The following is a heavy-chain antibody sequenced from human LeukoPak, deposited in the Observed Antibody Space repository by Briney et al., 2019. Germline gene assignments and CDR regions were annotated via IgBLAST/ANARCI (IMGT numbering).Heavy chain of an antibody. Sequence: ASVEVSCKASGYTFTSYYMHWVRQAPGQGLEWMGIINPSSGSTSYAQKFQGRVTMTRDTSTSTVYMELSSLRSEDTAVYYCARGSLLTGYYIGWGQGTLVTVSS. CDR2: INPSSGST. CDR3: ARGSLLTGYYIG. J-gene: IGHJ4*02. CDR1: GYTFTSYY. D-gene: IGHD3-9*01. V-gene: IGHV1-46*01.